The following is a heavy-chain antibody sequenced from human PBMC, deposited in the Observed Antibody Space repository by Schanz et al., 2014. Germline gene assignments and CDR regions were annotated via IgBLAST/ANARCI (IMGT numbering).Heavy chain of an antibody. Sequence: QVQLVESGGGLVKPGGSLRLSCAASGFIFNDYYMNWIRQAPGKGLEWLSYISRDGTTSYYADSVKGRFTISRDNAKNSLFLQMNSLRAEDTAIYYCATSYSSSSYFYVMDVWGQGTTVTVSS. CDR3: ATSYSSSSYFYVMDV. V-gene: IGHV3-11*01. CDR2: ISRDGTTS. J-gene: IGHJ6*02. D-gene: IGHD6-6*01. CDR1: GFIFNDYY.